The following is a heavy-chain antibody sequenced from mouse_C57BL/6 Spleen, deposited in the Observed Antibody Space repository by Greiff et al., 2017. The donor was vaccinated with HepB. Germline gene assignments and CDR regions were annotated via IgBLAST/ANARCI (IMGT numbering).Heavy chain of an antibody. J-gene: IGHJ2*01. Sequence: VKLMESGAELVRPGASVTLSCKASGYTFTDYEMHWVKQTPVHGLEWIGAIDPETGGTAYNQKFKGKAILTADKSSSTAYMELRSLTSEDSAVYYCRRWDTTVVDSFDYWGQGTTLTDSS. CDR1: GYTFTDYE. CDR2: IDPETGGT. CDR3: RRWDTTVVDSFDY. V-gene: IGHV1-15*01. D-gene: IGHD1-1*01.